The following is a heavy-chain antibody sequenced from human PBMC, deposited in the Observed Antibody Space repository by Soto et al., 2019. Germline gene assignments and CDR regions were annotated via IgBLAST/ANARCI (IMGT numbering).Heavy chain of an antibody. CDR2: TYHSGST. V-gene: IGHV4-30-2*01. D-gene: IGHD4-17*01. CDR3: ARAHYGDYGYGMDV. J-gene: IGHJ6*02. CDR1: GGSISSGGYS. Sequence: QLQLQESGSGLVKPSQTLSLTCAVSGGSISSGGYSWSWIRQPPGKGLEWIGYTYHSGSTYYNPPLKSRVTISVDRSKNQFSLKLSSVTAADTAVYYCARAHYGDYGYGMDVWGQGTTVTVSS.